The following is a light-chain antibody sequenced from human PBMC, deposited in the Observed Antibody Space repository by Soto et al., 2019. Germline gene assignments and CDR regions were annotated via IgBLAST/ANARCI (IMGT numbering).Light chain of an antibody. J-gene: IGKJ1*01. CDR1: QSISNY. CDR2: AAS. V-gene: IGKV1-39*01. CDR3: QQSYRSPRT. Sequence: DIQMTQSPSPLSASVGDRVTITCRASQSISNYLNWYQQKPGKAPKLLMYAASSLQSGVPSRFSGSGSGTDFTLTISSLQPEDFATYYCQQSYRSPRTFGQGTKVEI.